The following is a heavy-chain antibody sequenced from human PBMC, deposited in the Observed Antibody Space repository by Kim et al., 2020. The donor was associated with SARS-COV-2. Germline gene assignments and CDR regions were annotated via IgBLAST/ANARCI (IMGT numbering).Heavy chain of an antibody. CDR1: GFTFSSYA. J-gene: IGHJ4*02. V-gene: IGHV3-23*01. CDR3: AKRRAHPPSIAHHPWSNFDY. CDR2: ISGSGGST. Sequence: GGSLRLSCAASGFTFSSYAMSWVRQAPGKGLEWVSAISGSGGSTYYADSVKGRFTISRDNSKNTLYLQMNSLRAEDTAVYYCAKRRAHPPSIAHHPWSNFDYWGQGTLVTVSS. D-gene: IGHD6-6*01.